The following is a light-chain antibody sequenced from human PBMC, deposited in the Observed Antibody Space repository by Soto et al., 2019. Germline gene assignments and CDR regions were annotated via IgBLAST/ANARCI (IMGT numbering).Light chain of an antibody. Sequence: ESVLTQSPGTLSLSPGEIATLSCMASQSVSSNYLAWYQQKPGQAPRLLIYGASTRATGIPDRFSGSGSGTDFTLTISRLEPEDSAVYYCQQYGSSPTWTFGQGTKVDIK. J-gene: IGKJ1*01. CDR1: QSVSSNY. CDR3: QQYGSSPTWT. CDR2: GAS. V-gene: IGKV3-20*01.